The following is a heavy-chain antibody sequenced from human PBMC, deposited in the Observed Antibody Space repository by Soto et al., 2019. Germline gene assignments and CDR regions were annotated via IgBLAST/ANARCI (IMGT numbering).Heavy chain of an antibody. CDR2: IDPSDSQT. CDR1: GYSFAGYW. Sequence: LMISCKGSGYSFAGYWITWVRQKPGKGLEWMGRIDPSDSQTYYSPSFRGHVTISVTKSITTVFLQWSSLRASDTAMYYCARQIYDSDTGPNFQYYFDSWGQGTPVTVSS. CDR3: ARQIYDSDTGPNFQYYFDS. D-gene: IGHD3-22*01. V-gene: IGHV5-10-1*01. J-gene: IGHJ4*02.